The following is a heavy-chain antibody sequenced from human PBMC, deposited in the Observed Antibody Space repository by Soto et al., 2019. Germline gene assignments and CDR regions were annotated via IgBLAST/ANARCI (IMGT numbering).Heavy chain of an antibody. D-gene: IGHD1-26*01. Sequence: QLQLQESGPGLVKPSETLSLTCTVSGGSISSSSYYWGWIRQPPGKGLEWIGSIYYSGSTYYNPSLKSRVTISVDTSKNQFSLKLSSVTAADTAVYYCARPAGGSGSVNWFDPWGQGTLVTVSS. J-gene: IGHJ5*02. CDR3: ARPAGGSGSVNWFDP. CDR1: GGSISSSSYY. CDR2: IYYSGST. V-gene: IGHV4-39*01.